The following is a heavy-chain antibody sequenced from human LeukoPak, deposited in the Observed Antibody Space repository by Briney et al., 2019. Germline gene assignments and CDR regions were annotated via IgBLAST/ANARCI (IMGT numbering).Heavy chain of an antibody. Sequence: SVKVSCKASGGTFSNYAISWVRQAPGQGLEWMGGIIPLFGTANYAQRFQGRVTITADESTSTAYMALSSLRSEDTAVYYCARDRTKILTGYLDYWGQGTLVTVSS. CDR3: ARDRTKILTGYLDY. J-gene: IGHJ4*02. V-gene: IGHV1-69*01. CDR2: IIPLFGTA. D-gene: IGHD3-9*01. CDR1: GGTFSNYA.